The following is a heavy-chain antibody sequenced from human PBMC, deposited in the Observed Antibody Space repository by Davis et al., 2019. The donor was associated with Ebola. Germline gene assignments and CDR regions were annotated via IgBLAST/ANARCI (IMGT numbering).Heavy chain of an antibody. V-gene: IGHV4-4*07. J-gene: IGHJ4*02. CDR1: GGPTSSYY. Sequence: PSETLSLTCTVSGGPTSSYYWSWIRQPAGKGLEWIGHIYTSGSTNYNPSLKSRVSMSVDPSKNQFSLKLSSVTAADTAIYYCARSLELRFLEGYADYWGQGTLVTVSS. CDR3: ARSLELRFLEGYADY. CDR2: IYTSGST. D-gene: IGHD3-3*01.